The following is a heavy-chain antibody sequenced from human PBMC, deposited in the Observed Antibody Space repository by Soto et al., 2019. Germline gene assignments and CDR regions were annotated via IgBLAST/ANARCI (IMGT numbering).Heavy chain of an antibody. Sequence: GGCPRLSCAASRFPVGNASSSCVRQAPGQGLLWVGRIKSKTDGGTTDYAAPVKGRFTISRDDSKNTLYLQMNSLKTGDTAVYYCTTPSLDSSGWRTGTYYYYYGMDVWVQGT. J-gene: IGHJ6*02. CDR3: TTPSLDSSGWRTGTYYYYYGMDV. V-gene: IGHV3-15*01. D-gene: IGHD6-19*01. CDR1: RFPVGNAS. CDR2: IKSKTDGGTT.